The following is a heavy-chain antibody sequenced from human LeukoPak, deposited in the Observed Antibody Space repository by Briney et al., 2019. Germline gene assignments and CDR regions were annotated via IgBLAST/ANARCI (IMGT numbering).Heavy chain of an antibody. V-gene: IGHV4-30-4*01. CDR1: GGSISSGDYY. J-gene: IGHJ6*02. CDR3: ARDVVPAATVHYYYGMDV. CDR2: IYYSGST. Sequence: SQTLSLTCTVSGGSISSGDYYWSWIRQPPGKGLEWIGYIYYSGSTHYSPSLKSRVTISVDTSKNQFSLKLSSVTAADTAVYYCARDVVPAATVHYYYGMDVWGQGTTVTVSS. D-gene: IGHD2-2*01.